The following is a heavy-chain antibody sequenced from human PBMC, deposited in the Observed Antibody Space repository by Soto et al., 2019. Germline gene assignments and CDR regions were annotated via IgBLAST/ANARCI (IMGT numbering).Heavy chain of an antibody. D-gene: IGHD3-16*02. J-gene: IGHJ4*02. CDR1: GFSLSSYT. CDR3: ARDRLRLGELSLIGVFDS. CDR2: LSFDSSSK. Sequence: QVQLVESGGGVVQPGRSPRLSCAGSGFSLSSYTMHWVRQAPGKGLEWVALLSFDSSSKHYADSVKGRFSISRDNSKNALYLQMDSLRTDGTALYYCARDRLRLGELSLIGVFDSCGQGTLVSVSS. V-gene: IGHV3-30-3*01.